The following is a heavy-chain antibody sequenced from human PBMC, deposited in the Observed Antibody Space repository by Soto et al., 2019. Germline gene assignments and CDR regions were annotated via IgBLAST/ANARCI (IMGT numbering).Heavy chain of an antibody. CDR1: GYTFTRSG. CDR3: AKARAQYYDFWSGYPVDY. J-gene: IGHJ4*02. V-gene: IGHV1-18*01. Sequence: ASVKVSCKASGYTFTRSGISWVRQAPGQGLEWMGWISTYNGDTNYAQTFQGRVTMTTDTSTSTVHMEVRSLRAEDTAVYYCAKARAQYYDFWSGYPVDYWGQGTLVTVSS. CDR2: ISTYNGDT. D-gene: IGHD3-3*01.